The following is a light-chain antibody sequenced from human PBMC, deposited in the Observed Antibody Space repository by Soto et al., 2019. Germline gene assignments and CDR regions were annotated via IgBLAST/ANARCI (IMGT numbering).Light chain of an antibody. CDR2: EVS. CDR3: SSYTSSSTYV. V-gene: IGLV2-14*01. Sequence: QSVLTQPASVSGSPGQSITISCTGSSTDVGGYNYVSWYQQHPGKAPKVMIYEVSNRPSGVSNRFSGSKPGNTASLTISGLQAEDEADYYCSSYTSSSTYVFGTGTKVTVL. J-gene: IGLJ1*01. CDR1: STDVGGYNY.